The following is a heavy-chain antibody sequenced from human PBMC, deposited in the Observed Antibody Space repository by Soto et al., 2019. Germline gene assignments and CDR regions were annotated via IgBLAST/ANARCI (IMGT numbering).Heavy chain of an antibody. D-gene: IGHD2-15*01. Sequence: QVQLVQSGGGVVQPGGSLSLSCVASGFTFNTYGIHWVRQAPGKGLEWVAVVSYDARHKFYGDSVKGRFTISRDTSIHTVYLQIISLRAADSAVYYCAKLWMGYCSGGTCREYWGQGTLVTVSP. CDR3: AKLWMGYCSGGTCREY. CDR2: VSYDARHK. CDR1: GFTFNTYG. V-gene: IGHV3-30*18. J-gene: IGHJ4*02.